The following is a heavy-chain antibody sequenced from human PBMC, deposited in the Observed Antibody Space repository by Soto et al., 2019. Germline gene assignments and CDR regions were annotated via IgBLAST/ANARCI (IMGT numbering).Heavy chain of an antibody. CDR3: ARVPEYSGYDSDWYFDL. Sequence: QVQLQESGPGLVKPSGTLSLTCAVSSGSISSSNWWCWFRQPPGKGLAWNGEIYHSGSTNYNPSLKSRDTIYVDKSNTQLSRKLASVPAADTAVYYCARVPEYSGYDSDWYFDLWGRGTLVTLSS. V-gene: IGHV4-4*02. J-gene: IGHJ2*01. D-gene: IGHD5-12*01. CDR1: SGSISSSNW. CDR2: IYHSGST.